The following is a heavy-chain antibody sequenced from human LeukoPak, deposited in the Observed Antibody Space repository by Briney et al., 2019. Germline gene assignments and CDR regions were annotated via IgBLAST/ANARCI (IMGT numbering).Heavy chain of an antibody. CDR2: ISSSSYI. CDR3: ASGSSNDYYGSGSLDY. V-gene: IGHV3-21*01. D-gene: IGHD3-10*01. Sequence: GGSLRLSCAASGFTFHSHSMNWVRQAPGKGLEWVSSISSSSYIYYADSVKGRFTISRDNAKNSLYLQMNSLRAEDTAVYYCASGSSNDYYGSGSLDYWGQGTLVTVSS. J-gene: IGHJ4*02. CDR1: GFTFHSHS.